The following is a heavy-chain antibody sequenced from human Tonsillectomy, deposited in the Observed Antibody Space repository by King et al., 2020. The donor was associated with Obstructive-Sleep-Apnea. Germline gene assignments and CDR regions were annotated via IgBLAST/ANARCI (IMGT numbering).Heavy chain of an antibody. V-gene: IGHV3-23*04. D-gene: IGHD3-3*01. CDR1: GFTFSSYA. J-gene: IGHJ4*02. Sequence: VQLVESGGGLVQPGGSLRLSCAASGFTFSSYAMSWVRQTPGKGLEWVSVISGTGGSRHYADSAKGRFTISRDNSKNTLYLQMNSLRAEDTAVYYCAKDLGFWGGYYTGILDYWGQGTLVTVAS. CDR2: ISGTGGSR. CDR3: AKDLGFWGGYYTGILDY.